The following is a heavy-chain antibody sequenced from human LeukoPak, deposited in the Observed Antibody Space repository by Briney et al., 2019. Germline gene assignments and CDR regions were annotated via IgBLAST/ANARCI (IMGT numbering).Heavy chain of an antibody. CDR2: IYTSGST. D-gene: IGHD2-2*01. CDR1: GGSISSYY. J-gene: IGHJ6*03. V-gene: IGHV4-4*09. Sequence: SETLSLTCTVSGGSISSYYWSWIRQPPGKGLEWIGYIYTSGSTNYNPSLKSRVTISVDTSKNQFSLKLSSVTAADTAVYYCARLGYCSSTSCYHDYYYYMDVWGKGTTVTVSS. CDR3: ARLGYCSSTSCYHDYYYYMDV.